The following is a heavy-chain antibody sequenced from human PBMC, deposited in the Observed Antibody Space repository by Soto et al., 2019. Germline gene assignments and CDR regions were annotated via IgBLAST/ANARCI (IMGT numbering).Heavy chain of an antibody. J-gene: IGHJ5*02. CDR2: MYHDGNT. CDR3: ARGRSISNDWFDP. Sequence: PSEPLYPTYGISGSSITNGYYWGWIRQPPGKGLEWIGSMYHDGNTFYNPSLKSRVTISVDTSKNQFSLKLTSVTAADTAVYYCARGRSISNDWFDPWGQG. V-gene: IGHV4-38-2*01. D-gene: IGHD3-3*02. CDR1: GSSITNGYY.